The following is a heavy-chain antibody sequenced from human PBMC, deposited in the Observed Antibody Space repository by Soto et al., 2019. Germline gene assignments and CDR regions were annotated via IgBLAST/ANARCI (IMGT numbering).Heavy chain of an antibody. D-gene: IGHD2-2*01. J-gene: IGHJ6*02. CDR1: GFTFSSYA. Sequence: EVQLLESGGGLVQPGGSLRLSCAASGFTFSSYAMSWVRQAPGKGLEWVSAISGSGGSTYYADSVKGRFTISRDNSKNTLYLQMNSLRAEDTAVYYCAKDLVVVPAASPYYYGMDVWGQGTTVTVSS. CDR3: AKDLVVVPAASPYYYGMDV. V-gene: IGHV3-23*01. CDR2: ISGSGGST.